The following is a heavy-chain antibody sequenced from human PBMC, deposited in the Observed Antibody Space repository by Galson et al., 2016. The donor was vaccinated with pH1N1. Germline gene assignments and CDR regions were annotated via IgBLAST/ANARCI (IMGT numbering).Heavy chain of an antibody. J-gene: IGHJ4*02. D-gene: IGHD6-13*01. CDR2: ISYDGSNK. Sequence: SLRLSCAASGFTFNKYGMHWVRQAPGKGLEWVAVISYDGSNKYYADSVKGRFTISRDDSKNMLYLQMNSLRAEDTAVYYCAKVVRGSSWPSFDYWGQGTLVNVSS. V-gene: IGHV3-30*18. CDR3: AKVVRGSSWPSFDY. CDR1: GFTFNKYG.